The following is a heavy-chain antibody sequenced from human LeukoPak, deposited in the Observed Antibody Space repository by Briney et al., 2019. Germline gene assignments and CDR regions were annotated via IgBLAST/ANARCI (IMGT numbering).Heavy chain of an antibody. V-gene: IGHV3-48*01. Sequence: GGPLRLSCTASGLLYSSYSMHWVRHARGEGREGVSYISSSRSNIHYAHSVKGRFTISRDNAKNSLYLQMNSLRAEDTAVYYCARDADYYDSSGYYLAYDAFDIWGQGTMVTVSS. CDR2: ISSSRSNI. J-gene: IGHJ3*02. CDR3: ARDADYYDSSGYYLAYDAFDI. D-gene: IGHD3-22*01. CDR1: GLLYSSYS.